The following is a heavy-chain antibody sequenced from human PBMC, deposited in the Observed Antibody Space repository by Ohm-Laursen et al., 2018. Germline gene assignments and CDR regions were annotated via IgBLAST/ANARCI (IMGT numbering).Heavy chain of an antibody. V-gene: IGHV3-9*01. CDR1: GFTFADYA. Sequence: LSCAATGFTFADYAMHWVRQAPGKGLEWVSGISWNSGSIGYADSVKGRFTISRDNAKNSLYLQMNSLRAEDTALYYCAKDGYGDQTNWFDPWGQGTLATVSS. D-gene: IGHD4-17*01. CDR3: AKDGYGDQTNWFDP. CDR2: ISWNSGSI. J-gene: IGHJ5*02.